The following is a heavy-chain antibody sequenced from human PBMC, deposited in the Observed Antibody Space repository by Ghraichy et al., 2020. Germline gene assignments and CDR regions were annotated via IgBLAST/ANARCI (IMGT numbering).Heavy chain of an antibody. D-gene: IGHD3-3*01. V-gene: IGHV2-5*02. J-gene: IGHJ5*02. CDR2: IYWDDDK. CDR1: GFSLSTSGVG. Sequence: SGPTLVKPTQTLTLTCTFSGFSLSTSGVGVGWIRQPPGKALEWLALIYWDDDKRYSPSLKSRLTITKDTSKNQVVLTMTNMDPVDTATYYCAHRPPTHPYGVVRRRVDWFDPWGQGTLVTVSS. CDR3: AHRPPTHPYGVVRRRVDWFDP.